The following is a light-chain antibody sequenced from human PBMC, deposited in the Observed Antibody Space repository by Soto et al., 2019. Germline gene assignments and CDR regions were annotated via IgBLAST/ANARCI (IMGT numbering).Light chain of an antibody. CDR1: QSVSDW. CDR3: QHYNCYSYT. Sequence: DTQMPQSPSTLSASVGDRVAITCRASQSVSDWLAWYQQKPGKVPKLLIYQASTLEDGVPSRFSGSGSGTEFTLTISSLQPDDSATYYCQHYNCYSYTFGPGTNLEI. V-gene: IGKV1-5*03. CDR2: QAS. J-gene: IGKJ2*01.